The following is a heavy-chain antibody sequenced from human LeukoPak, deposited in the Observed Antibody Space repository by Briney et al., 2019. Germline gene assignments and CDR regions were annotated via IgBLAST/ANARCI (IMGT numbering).Heavy chain of an antibody. CDR3: ARGHWFAHLDY. D-gene: IGHD3-9*01. CDR1: GFTFSSFW. V-gene: IGHV3-7*03. Sequence: GGSLRLSCAASGFTFSSFWMSWVRQAPGRGREWVANIMQDGSEKYYVDSVKGRFTISRDNAKNSLYLQMNSLRAEDTAVYYCARGHWFAHLDYWGQGTLVTVSS. CDR2: IMQDGSEK. J-gene: IGHJ4*02.